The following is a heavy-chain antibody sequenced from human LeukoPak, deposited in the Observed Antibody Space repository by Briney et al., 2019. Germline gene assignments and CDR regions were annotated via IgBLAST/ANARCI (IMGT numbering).Heavy chain of an antibody. D-gene: IGHD3-22*01. CDR3: AKAPSGPTGYYDSPPYYFDY. CDR2: ISSTGGTI. V-gene: IGHV3-48*01. CDR1: GFTFRNYL. Sequence: PGGSLRLSCAASGFTFRNYLMNWVRQAPGKGLEWVSFISSTGGTIYYADSVKGRFTVSRDNGENSLLLQMNSLRAEDTAVYYCAKAPSGPTGYYDSPPYYFDYWGQGTLVTVSS. J-gene: IGHJ4*02.